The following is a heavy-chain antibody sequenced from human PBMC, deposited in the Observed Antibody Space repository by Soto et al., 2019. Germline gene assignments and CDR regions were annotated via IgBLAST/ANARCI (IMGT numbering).Heavy chain of an antibody. Sequence: GESLKISCKGSGYSFTSYWIGWVRQMPGKGLEWMGIIYPGDSDTRYSPSFQGQVTTSADKSISTAYLQWSSLKASDTAMYYCARHDYSGSPNYYYGMDVWGQGTTVTVSS. CDR1: GYSFTSYW. V-gene: IGHV5-51*01. D-gene: IGHD3-10*01. CDR2: IYPGDSDT. J-gene: IGHJ6*02. CDR3: ARHDYSGSPNYYYGMDV.